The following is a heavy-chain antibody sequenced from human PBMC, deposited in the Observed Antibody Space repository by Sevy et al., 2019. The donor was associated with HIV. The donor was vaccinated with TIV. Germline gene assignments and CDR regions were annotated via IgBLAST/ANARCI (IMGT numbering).Heavy chain of an antibody. V-gene: IGHV4-34*01. J-gene: IGHJ4*02. CDR1: GGSFSGYY. Sequence: SETLSLTCAVSGGSFSGYYWSWIRQPPGKGLEWIGEINHSGSTNYNPSLKSRVTISVDTSKNQFSLKPSSVTAADTAGYDGARGWGIVGATALSSVDYWGQGTLVTVSS. D-gene: IGHD1-26*01. CDR3: ARGWGIVGATALSSVDY. CDR2: INHSGST.